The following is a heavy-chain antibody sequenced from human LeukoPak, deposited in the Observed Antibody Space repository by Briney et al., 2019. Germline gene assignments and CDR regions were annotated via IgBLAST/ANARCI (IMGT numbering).Heavy chain of an antibody. CDR3: ARMVGYDSSGYYYVHTLDY. J-gene: IGHJ4*02. CDR2: INHSGST. V-gene: IGHV4-34*01. Sequence: SETLSLTCAVYGGSFSGYYWSWIRQPPGKGLEWIGEINHSGSTNYNLSLKSRVTISVDTSKNQFSLKLSSVTAADTAVYYCARMVGYDSSGYYYVHTLDYWGQGTLVTVSS. CDR1: GGSFSGYY. D-gene: IGHD3-22*01.